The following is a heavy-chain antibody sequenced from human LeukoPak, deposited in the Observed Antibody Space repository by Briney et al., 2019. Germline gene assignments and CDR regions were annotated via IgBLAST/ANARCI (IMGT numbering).Heavy chain of an antibody. CDR3: AISRRGYLGFDY. V-gene: IGHV4-59*08. CDR2: IYYSGST. J-gene: IGHJ4*02. CDR1: GGSISSYY. D-gene: IGHD3-10*01. Sequence: SEPLSLTCTVSGGSISSYYWSWIRQPPGKGLEWIGYIYYSGSTNYNPSLKSRVTISVDTSKKQFSLKLSSVTAADTAVYYCAISRRGYLGFDYWGQGTLVTVSS.